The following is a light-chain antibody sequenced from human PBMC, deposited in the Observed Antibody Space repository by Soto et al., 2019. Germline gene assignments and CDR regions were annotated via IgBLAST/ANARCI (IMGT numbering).Light chain of an antibody. CDR2: ATS. CDR3: LKHYTYPWT. Sequence: DTQMTQSPSSLSASVGDSVTITCRASQAIRNDLGWYQRKPGRAPKRLIFATSNLHSGVPSRFRGSGSGTEFTLTINSLQPEDFAAYYCLKHYTYPWTFGQGTKVDI. J-gene: IGKJ1*01. V-gene: IGKV1-17*01. CDR1: QAIRND.